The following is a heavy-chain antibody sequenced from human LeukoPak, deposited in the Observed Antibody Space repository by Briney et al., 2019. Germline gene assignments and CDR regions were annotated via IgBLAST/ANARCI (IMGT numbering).Heavy chain of an antibody. CDR1: GASISGYY. V-gene: IGHV4-59*01. CDR2: IHYSGDT. J-gene: IGHJ4*02. Sequence: PSETLSLTCTVSGASISGYYWGWIRQSPGKGLEWIGYIHYSGDTNYVPSLKSRVPISVDTSKNQFSLKLTSLTAADTAVYYCVKVGTGTVDFWGQGTLVSISS. CDR3: VKVGTGTVDF. D-gene: IGHD1-1*01.